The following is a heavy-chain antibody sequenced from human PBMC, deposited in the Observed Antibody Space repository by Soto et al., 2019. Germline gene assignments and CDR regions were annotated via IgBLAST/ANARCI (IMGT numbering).Heavy chain of an antibody. CDR3: ARTGAYYYGSGSYSATSAFDY. CDR1: GGSFSGYY. D-gene: IGHD3-10*01. V-gene: IGHV4-34*01. J-gene: IGHJ4*02. CDR2: INHSGST. Sequence: PSETLSLTCAVYGGSFSGYYWSWIRQPPGKGLEWIGEINHSGSTNYNPSLKSRVTISVDTSKNQFSLKLSSVTAADTAVYYCARTGAYYYGSGSYSATSAFDYWGQGTLVTVSS.